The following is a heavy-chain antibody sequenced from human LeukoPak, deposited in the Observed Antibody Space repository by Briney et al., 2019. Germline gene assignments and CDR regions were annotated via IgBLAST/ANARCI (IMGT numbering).Heavy chain of an antibody. CDR3: ARDRRGVKPGAFDI. D-gene: IGHD3-10*01. V-gene: IGHV3-21*01. CDR2: ISSSSSYI. Sequence: GGSLRLSCAASGFTFSSYSMNWVRQAPGKGLEWVSSISSSSSYIYYADSVKGRFTISRDNAKNSLYLQMNSLRAEDTAVYCCARDRRGVKPGAFDIWGQGTMVTVSS. CDR1: GFTFSSYS. J-gene: IGHJ3*02.